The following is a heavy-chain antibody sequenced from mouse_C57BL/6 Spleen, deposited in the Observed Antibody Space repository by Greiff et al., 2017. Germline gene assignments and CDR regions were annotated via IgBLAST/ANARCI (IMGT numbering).Heavy chain of an antibody. V-gene: IGHV5-17*01. J-gene: IGHJ4*01. CDR1: GFTFSDYG. CDR3: ARALYDDYAMDY. Sequence: EVQGVESGGGLVKPGGSLKLSCAASGFTFSDYGMHWVRQAPEKGLEWVAYISSGSSTIYYADTVKGRFTISRDNAKNTLFLQMTSLRSEDTAMYYCARALYDDYAMDYWGLGTSVTVSS. CDR2: ISSGSSTI. D-gene: IGHD2-3*01.